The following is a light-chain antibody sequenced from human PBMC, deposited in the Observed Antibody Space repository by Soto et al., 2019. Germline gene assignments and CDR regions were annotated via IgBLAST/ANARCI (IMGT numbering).Light chain of an antibody. V-gene: IGKV3-15*01. CDR1: QSVSSN. J-gene: IGKJ1*01. CDR2: GAS. CDR3: QQYGSSPPT. Sequence: EIVMTQSPASLSLSPGDRATLSCWASQSVSSNLAWYQQRPGQAPRLLIYGASTRATGIPARFSGSGSETDFTLTISRLEPEDFAVYYCQQYGSSPPTFGQGTKVDIK.